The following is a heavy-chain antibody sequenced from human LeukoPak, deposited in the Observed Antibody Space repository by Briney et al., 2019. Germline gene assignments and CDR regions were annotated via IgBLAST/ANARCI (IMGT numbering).Heavy chain of an antibody. D-gene: IGHD2-2*01. CDR3: ARVGYCSSTSCSYNWFDP. V-gene: IGHV1-2*02. Sequence: ASVKVSCKAPGYTFTGYYMHWVRQAPGQGLEWMVWINPNSGGTNYAQKFQGRVTMTRDTSISTAYMELSRLRSDDTAVYSCARVGYCSSTSCSYNWFDPWGQGTLVTVSS. CDR2: INPNSGGT. J-gene: IGHJ5*02. CDR1: GYTFTGYY.